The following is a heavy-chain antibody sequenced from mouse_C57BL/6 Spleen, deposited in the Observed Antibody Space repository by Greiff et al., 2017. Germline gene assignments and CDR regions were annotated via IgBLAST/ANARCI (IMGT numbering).Heavy chain of an antibody. CDR3: ARVDITTVVADY. Sequence: VQLQQSGAELVMPGASVKLSCKASGYTFTSYWMHWVKQRPGQGLEWIGEIDPSDSYTNYNQKFKGKSTLTVDKSSSTAYMQLSSLTSEDSAVYYCARVDITTVVADYWGQGTTLTVSS. D-gene: IGHD1-1*01. CDR2: IDPSDSYT. J-gene: IGHJ2*01. CDR1: GYTFTSYW. V-gene: IGHV1-69*01.